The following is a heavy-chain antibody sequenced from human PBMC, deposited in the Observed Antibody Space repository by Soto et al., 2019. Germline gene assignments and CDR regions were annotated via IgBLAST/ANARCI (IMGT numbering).Heavy chain of an antibody. J-gene: IGHJ6*02. CDR3: ARDQDSSSFLGTYGMDV. CDR2: IYSGGST. CDR1: GFTVSSNY. V-gene: IGHV3-53*01. D-gene: IGHD6-6*01. Sequence: PGGSLRLSCAASGFTVSSNYMSWVRQAPGKGLEWVSVIYSGGSTYYADSVKGRFTISRDNSKNTLYLQMNSLRAEDTAVYYCARDQDSSSFLGTYGMDVWGQGTTVTVSS.